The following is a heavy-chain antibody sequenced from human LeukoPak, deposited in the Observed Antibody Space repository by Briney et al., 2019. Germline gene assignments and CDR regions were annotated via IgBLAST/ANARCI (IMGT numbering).Heavy chain of an antibody. CDR2: ISSRSSSI. CDR1: GFTFSTYD. V-gene: IGHV3-21*01. CDR3: ARDYIAYDPLDY. D-gene: IGHD3-3*01. Sequence: PWGSLRLSCAASGFTFSTYDMNWVRQAPGKGLEWVSSISSRSSSIYYADSVKGRFTISRDNAKNSLYLQMNSLRAEDTAVYWCARDYIAYDPLDYWGQGTLVTVSS. J-gene: IGHJ4*02.